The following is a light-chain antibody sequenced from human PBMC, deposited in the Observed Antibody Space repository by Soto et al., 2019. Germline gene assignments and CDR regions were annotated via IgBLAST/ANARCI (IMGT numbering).Light chain of an antibody. CDR2: DNN. J-gene: IGLJ2*01. CDR3: GTWDSSLSAGRV. Sequence: QSVLTQPPSVSAAPGQKVTISCSGSSSNIGNNYVSWYQQLPGTAPKLLIYDNNKRPSGIPDRFSGSKSGTSATLGITGLQTWDDADYYCGTWDSSLSAGRVFGGGTKLTVL. CDR1: SSNIGNNY. V-gene: IGLV1-51*01.